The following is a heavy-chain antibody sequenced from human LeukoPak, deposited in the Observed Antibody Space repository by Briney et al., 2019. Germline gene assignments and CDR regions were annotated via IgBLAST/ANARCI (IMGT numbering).Heavy chain of an antibody. V-gene: IGHV1-2*02. D-gene: IGHD6-19*01. Sequence: GESLKISCHGSGYIFTNYWIAWVRQAPGQGLEWMGWINPNSGGTNYAQKFQGRVTMTRDTSISTAYMELSRLRSDDTAVYYCAREEYSSGPADYWGQGTLVTVSS. CDR2: INPNSGGT. CDR1: GYIFTNYW. CDR3: AREEYSSGPADY. J-gene: IGHJ4*02.